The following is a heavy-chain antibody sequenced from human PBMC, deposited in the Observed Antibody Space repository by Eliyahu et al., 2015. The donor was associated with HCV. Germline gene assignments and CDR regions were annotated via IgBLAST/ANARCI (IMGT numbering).Heavy chain of an antibody. J-gene: IGHJ2*01. CDR1: EFISXDYG. D-gene: IGHD1-26*01. CDR3: ARDRIPAGSLQIPFWYFDL. V-gene: IGHV3-33*01. CDR2: IWHDASKP. Sequence: QVQLVESGGGVVQPGRSLRLSCAASEFISXDYGXHWVRQAPGKGLEWXAVIWHDASKPYYGDSVKGRFTISRDSFNNMVYLQATGLRVEDTAVYYCARDRIPAGSLQIPFWYFDLWGRGTLVTVSS.